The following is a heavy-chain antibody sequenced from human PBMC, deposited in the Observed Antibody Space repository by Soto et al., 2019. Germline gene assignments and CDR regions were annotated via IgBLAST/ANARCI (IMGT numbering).Heavy chain of an antibody. V-gene: IGHV4-4*02. CDR1: GGSISSSNW. D-gene: IGHD6-13*01. CDR3: ARVSSSSWYRYYYYGMDV. CDR2: IYHSGST. Sequence: KTSETLSLTCAVSGGSISSSNWWSFFRQPPGKGLEWIGEIYHSGSTNYNPSLKSRVTISVDKSKNQFSLKLSSVTAADTAVYYCARVSSSSWYRYYYYGMDVWGQGTTVTVSS. J-gene: IGHJ6*02.